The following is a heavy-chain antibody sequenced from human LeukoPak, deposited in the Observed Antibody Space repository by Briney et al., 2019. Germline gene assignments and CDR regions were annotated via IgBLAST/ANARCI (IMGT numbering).Heavy chain of an antibody. V-gene: IGHV3-21*01. Sequence: GGSPRLSCEASGFTFSSYSMNWVRQAPGKGLEWVSAISGSGGSTYYADSVKGRFTISRDNAKNSVYLQMNSLRAEDTAVYYCARDGSYSNYGIYLYYGMDVWGQGTTVTVSS. CDR2: ISGSGGST. J-gene: IGHJ6*02. D-gene: IGHD4-4*01. CDR3: ARDGSYSNYGIYLYYGMDV. CDR1: GFTFSSYS.